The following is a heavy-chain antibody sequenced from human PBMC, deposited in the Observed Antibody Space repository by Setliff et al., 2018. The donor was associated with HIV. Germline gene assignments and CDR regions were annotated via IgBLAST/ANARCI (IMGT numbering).Heavy chain of an antibody. Sequence: LSCTASGFNFNHYAMHWVRQVPGKGLEWVSAISGSGGSTYYADSVKGRFTISRDNSKNTLYLQMNSLRAEDTAVYYCAKGCGGDLPYYYYYMDVWGKGTTVTVSS. J-gene: IGHJ6*03. CDR2: ISGSGGST. D-gene: IGHD2-21*02. CDR1: GFNFNHYA. V-gene: IGHV3-23*01. CDR3: AKGCGGDLPYYYYYMDV.